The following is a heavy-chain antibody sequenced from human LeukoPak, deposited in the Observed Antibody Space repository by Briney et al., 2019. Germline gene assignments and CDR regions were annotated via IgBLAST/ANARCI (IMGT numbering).Heavy chain of an antibody. CDR3: ARSEYYYDSSGYSDAFDI. CDR2: IYSGGST. Sequence: GGSLRLSCAASGFTVGSNYMSWVRQAPGKGLEWVSVIYSGGSTYYADSVKGRFTISRHNSKNTLYLQMNSLRAEHTAVYYCARSEYYYDSSGYSDAFDIWGQGTVVTVSS. D-gene: IGHD3-22*01. CDR1: GFTVGSNY. J-gene: IGHJ3*02. V-gene: IGHV3-53*04.